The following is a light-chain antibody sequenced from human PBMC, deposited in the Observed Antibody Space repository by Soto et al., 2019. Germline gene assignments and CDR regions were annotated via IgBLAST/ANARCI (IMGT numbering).Light chain of an antibody. J-gene: IGKJ3*01. Sequence: EIVMTQSPATLPVSPGERATLSCRASQSVSSNLAWYQQKPGQAPRLLIYGASTRATGIPARFSGSGSGTEFTLTISSLQSEDFAVYYCQQYNNWPLLFGRGTKVDIK. V-gene: IGKV3-15*01. CDR2: GAS. CDR1: QSVSSN. CDR3: QQYNNWPLL.